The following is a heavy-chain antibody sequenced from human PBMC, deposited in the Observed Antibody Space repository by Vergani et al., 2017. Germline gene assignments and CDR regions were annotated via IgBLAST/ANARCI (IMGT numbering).Heavy chain of an antibody. Sequence: QVQVVQSGAEVKKSGASVKVSCKTSGYTFSNYYMHWVRQAPGQGLEWMGIINPSSGHTNYAQKFQGRVTMTRDTSTSTVYMELSSLRSEDTAIYYCARGDYGILTGYRYWVQGTLVTVSA. J-gene: IGHJ4*02. CDR2: INPSSGHT. D-gene: IGHD3-9*01. CDR3: ARGDYGILTGYRY. V-gene: IGHV1-46*03. CDR1: GYTFSNYY.